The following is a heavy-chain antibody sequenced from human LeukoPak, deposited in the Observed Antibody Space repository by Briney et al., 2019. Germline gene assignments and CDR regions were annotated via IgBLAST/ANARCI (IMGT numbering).Heavy chain of an antibody. CDR2: VSAYNGNT. Sequence: ASVKVPCKASGYTFTSYGISWVRQARGQGLEWMGWVSAYNGNTNYAQKLQGRVTMTTDTSTSTAYMELRSLRSDDTAVYYCARDGPYYYDSSGFYYWGQGTLVTVSS. D-gene: IGHD3-22*01. J-gene: IGHJ4*02. CDR3: ARDGPYYYDSSGFYY. CDR1: GYTFTSYG. V-gene: IGHV1-18*01.